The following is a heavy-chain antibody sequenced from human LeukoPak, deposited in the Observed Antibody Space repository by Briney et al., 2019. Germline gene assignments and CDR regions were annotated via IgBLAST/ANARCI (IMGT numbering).Heavy chain of an antibody. D-gene: IGHD3-16*01. CDR3: ARAGGTYDYVWGSYDY. V-gene: IGHV4-4*02. J-gene: IGHJ4*02. CDR2: ISHSGTT. CDR1: GDSISSDNW. Sequence: PSETLSLTCAVSGDSISSDNWWNWVRQPPGKGLEWIGEISHSGTTLYNPSLKSRVTISVDKSKNQFSLNLNSVTAADTAVYYCARAGGTYDYVWGSYDYWGQGTLVTVSS.